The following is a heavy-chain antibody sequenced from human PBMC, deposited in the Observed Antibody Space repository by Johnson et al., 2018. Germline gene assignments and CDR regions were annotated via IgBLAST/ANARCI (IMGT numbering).Heavy chain of an antibody. V-gene: IGHV3-49*03. J-gene: IGHJ1*01. Sequence: VQLVESGGGLVQPGRSLRLSCTASGFTFGDYAMSWFRHAPGKGLEWVGFIRSKAYGGTTEYAASVKGRFTISRDDSKSIAYLQMNSLKTEDTAVYYCTKTCGGDCYYFQHWGQGTLVTVSS. CDR3: TKTCGGDCYYFQH. CDR2: IRSKAYGGTT. D-gene: IGHD2-21*02. CDR1: GFTFGDYA.